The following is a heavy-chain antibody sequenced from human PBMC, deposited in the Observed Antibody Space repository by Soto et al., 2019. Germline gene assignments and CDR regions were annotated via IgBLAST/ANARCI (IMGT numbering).Heavy chain of an antibody. V-gene: IGHV1-69*12. Sequence: QVQLVQSGAEVKKPGSSVKVSCKASGGTFSSYAISWVRQAPGQGLEWMGGIIPIFGTANYAQKFQGRVTMTAEEATSTADMERSSLRSEDTAGYYCARGRYYFDYWGQGTLVTGSS. CDR3: ARGRYYFDY. CDR1: GGTFSSYA. J-gene: IGHJ4*02. CDR2: IIPIFGTA.